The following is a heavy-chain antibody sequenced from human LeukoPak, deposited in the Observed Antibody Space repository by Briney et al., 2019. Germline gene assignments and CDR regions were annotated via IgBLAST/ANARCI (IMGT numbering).Heavy chain of an antibody. V-gene: IGHV1-3*01. Sequence: ASVKVSCRASGYIFTDYAILWVRQAPGQRLEWLGWINAGNGNTKYSQNFQGRVTLTRDTSATTASMVMNSLRSEDTALYYCARGRWSATTASYYLDFWGLGTLVTVSS. CDR2: INAGNGNT. CDR1: GYIFTDYA. D-gene: IGHD2-21*02. J-gene: IGHJ4*02. CDR3: ARGRWSATTASYYLDF.